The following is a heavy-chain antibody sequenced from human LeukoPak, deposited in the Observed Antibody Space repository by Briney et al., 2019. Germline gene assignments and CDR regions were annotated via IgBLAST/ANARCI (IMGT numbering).Heavy chain of an antibody. CDR3: ARSDYDFWSGYSRGRFDY. J-gene: IGHJ4*02. Sequence: SETLSLTCTVSGGSISSSSYYWGWIRQPPGKGLEWIGSIYYSGSTYYNPSLKSRVTISVDTSKNQFSLKLSSVTAADTAVYYCARSDYDFWSGYSRGRFDYWGQGTLVTVSS. CDR2: IYYSGST. CDR1: GGSISSSSYY. V-gene: IGHV4-39*01. D-gene: IGHD3-3*01.